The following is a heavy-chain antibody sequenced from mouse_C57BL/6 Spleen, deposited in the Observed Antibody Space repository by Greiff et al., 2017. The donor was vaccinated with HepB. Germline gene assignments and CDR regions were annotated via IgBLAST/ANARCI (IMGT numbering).Heavy chain of an antibody. CDR3: ARCTTVVDFDY. CDR2: INPNNGGT. Sequence: EVQLQQSGPELVKPGASVKISCKASGYTFTDYYMNWVKQSHGKSLEWIGDINPNNGGTSYNQKFKGKATLTVDKSSSTAYMELRSLTSEDSAVYYCARCTTVVDFDYWGQGTTLTVSS. V-gene: IGHV1-26*01. D-gene: IGHD1-1*01. J-gene: IGHJ2*01. CDR1: GYTFTDYY.